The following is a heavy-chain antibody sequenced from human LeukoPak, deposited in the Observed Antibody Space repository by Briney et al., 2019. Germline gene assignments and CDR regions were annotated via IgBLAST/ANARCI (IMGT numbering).Heavy chain of an antibody. CDR2: INPNSGGT. J-gene: IGHJ4*02. CDR1: GYTFTGYY. D-gene: IGHD5-18*01. V-gene: IGHV1-2*02. Sequence: GASVKVSCKASGYTFTGYYMHWVRQAPGQGLEWMGWINPNSGGTNYAQKFQGRVTMTRDTSISTAYLQWSSLKASDTAMYYCARQGLRGYSYGRLPDYWGQGTLVTVSS. CDR3: ARQGLRGYSYGRLPDY.